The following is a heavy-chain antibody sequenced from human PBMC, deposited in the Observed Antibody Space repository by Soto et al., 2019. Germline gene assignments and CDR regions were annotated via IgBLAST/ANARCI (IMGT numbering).Heavy chain of an antibody. J-gene: IGHJ4*02. D-gene: IGHD5-12*01. CDR1: GCNSVDHG. Sequence: SMRLRYAASGCNSVDHGMRWILKATGKGLEWVANIKPDGSEKYYEDSVKGRFTISRDNFKNTLFLQMNSLRPEDKAVYYCAREAIRMAIVATIGFDYWGQGTLVTVSS. CDR2: IKPDGSEK. V-gene: IGHV3-7*01. CDR3: AREAIRMAIVATIGFDY.